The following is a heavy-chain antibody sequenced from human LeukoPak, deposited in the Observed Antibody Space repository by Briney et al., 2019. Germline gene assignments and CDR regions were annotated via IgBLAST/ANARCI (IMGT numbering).Heavy chain of an antibody. D-gene: IGHD3/OR15-3a*01. CDR2: INSDGSST. Sequence: GGSLRLSCAASGFTFSRYWMHWVRQAPGKGLLWVSRINSDGSSTYYADSVKGRFTTSRDNAKNALHLQMNSLTAEDTAVYYCVLDLFSSFAFDIWGQGAMVTVSS. CDR3: VLDLFSSFAFDI. V-gene: IGHV3-74*01. J-gene: IGHJ3*02. CDR1: GFTFSRYW.